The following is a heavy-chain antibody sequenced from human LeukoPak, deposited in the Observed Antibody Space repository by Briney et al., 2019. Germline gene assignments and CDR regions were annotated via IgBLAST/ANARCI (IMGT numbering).Heavy chain of an antibody. V-gene: IGHV3-53*01. J-gene: IGHJ4*02. D-gene: IGHD6-19*01. CDR1: GFTVSSNY. CDR3: ARGKLGTQRVSPGIAVY. Sequence: GGSLRLSCAASGFTVSSNYMSWVRQAPGKGLEWVSVIYSGGSTYYADSVKGRFTISRDNSKNTLYLQMNSLRAEDTAVYYCARGKLGTQRVSPGIAVYWGQGTLVTVSS. CDR2: IYSGGST.